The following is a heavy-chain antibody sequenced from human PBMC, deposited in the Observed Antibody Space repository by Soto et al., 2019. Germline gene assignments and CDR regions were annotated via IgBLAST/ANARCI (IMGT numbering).Heavy chain of an antibody. J-gene: IGHJ4*02. CDR2: INPSGGST. V-gene: IGHV1-46*03. D-gene: IGHD5-12*01. CDR1: GYTFTSYY. CDR3: ARDHGTDIVASGPYYFYY. Sequence: ASVKVSCKASGYTFTSYYMHWVRQAPGQGLEWMGIINPSGGSTSYAQKFQGRVTMTRDTSTSTVYMELSSLRSEDTAVYYCARDHGTDIVASGPYYFYYWGQGTLVPVSS.